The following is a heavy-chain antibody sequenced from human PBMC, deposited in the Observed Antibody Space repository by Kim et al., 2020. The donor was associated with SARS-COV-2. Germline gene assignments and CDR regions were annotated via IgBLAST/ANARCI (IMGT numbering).Heavy chain of an antibody. CDR2: IDPRESDT. CDR3: ARGRGWTDY. Sequence: GESLKISCKASGYTFTNNWITWVRHMPGKGLEWMGRIDPRESDTDYSPSFQGHVTISTDKSITTVYLQWISLKASDSAIYYCARGRGWTDYWGQGTLVTVS. D-gene: IGHD1-26*01. CDR1: GYTFTNNW. V-gene: IGHV5-10-1*01. J-gene: IGHJ4*02.